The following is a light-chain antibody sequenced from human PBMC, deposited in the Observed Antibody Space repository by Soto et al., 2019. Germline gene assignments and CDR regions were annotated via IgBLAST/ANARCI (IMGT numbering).Light chain of an antibody. J-gene: IGLJ2*01. CDR3: CSFAVGAALV. CDR2: EGT. Sequence: QSALTQPASVSASPGQSITISCTGTSSNVGTYDLVSWYQHHPDKAPKLIIYEGTKRPSGISSRCSGSKSVNTASLTISGLQAEDDADYYCCSFAVGAALVFGGGTKLTVL. CDR1: SSNVGTYDL. V-gene: IGLV2-23*01.